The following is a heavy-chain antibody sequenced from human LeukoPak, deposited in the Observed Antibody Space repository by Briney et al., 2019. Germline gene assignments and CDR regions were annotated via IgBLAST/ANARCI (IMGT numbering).Heavy chain of an antibody. Sequence: PGGSLRLSCAASGFTFSSYWMSWVRQAPGKGLEWVSVIYSGGSTYYADSVKGRFTISRDNSKNTLYLQMNSLRAEDTAVYYCAYATVTLDYWGQGTLVTVSS. D-gene: IGHD5-18*01. CDR2: IYSGGST. CDR3: AYATVTLDY. V-gene: IGHV3-66*01. CDR1: GFTFSSYW. J-gene: IGHJ4*02.